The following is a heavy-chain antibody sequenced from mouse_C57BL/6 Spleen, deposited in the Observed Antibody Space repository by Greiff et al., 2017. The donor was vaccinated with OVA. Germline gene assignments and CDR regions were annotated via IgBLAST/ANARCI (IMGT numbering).Heavy chain of an antibody. CDR1: GYSITSGYY. V-gene: IGHV3-6*01. CDR3: ARYDDPEKGYFDY. Sequence: VQLKESGPGLVKPSQSLSLTCSVTGYSITSGYYWNWIRQFPGNKLEWMGYISYDGSNNYNPSLKNRISITRDTSKNQFFLKLNSVTTEDTATYYCARYDDPEKGYFDYWGQGTTLTVSS. CDR2: ISYDGSN. J-gene: IGHJ2*01. D-gene: IGHD2-4*01.